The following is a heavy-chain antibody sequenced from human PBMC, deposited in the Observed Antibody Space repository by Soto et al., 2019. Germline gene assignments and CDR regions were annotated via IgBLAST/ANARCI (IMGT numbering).Heavy chain of an antibody. V-gene: IGHV3-23*01. J-gene: IGHJ6*02. CDR2: ISGSGGST. CDR3: AKDLGDYGGNSLYYYYYGMDV. CDR1: GFTFSSYA. D-gene: IGHD4-17*01. Sequence: EVQLLESGGGLVQPGGSLRLSCAASGFTFSSYAMSWVRQAPGKGLEWVSAISGSGGSTYYADSVKGRFTISRDKSKNTLYLQMNSLRAEDTAVYYCAKDLGDYGGNSLYYYYYGMDVWGQGTTVTVSS.